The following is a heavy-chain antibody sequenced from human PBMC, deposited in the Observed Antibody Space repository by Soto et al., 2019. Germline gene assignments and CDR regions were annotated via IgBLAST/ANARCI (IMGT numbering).Heavy chain of an antibody. V-gene: IGHV1-18*01. CDR1: GYTFTSYG. Sequence: GSSVKVSCKASGYTFTSYGISWVRQAPGQGLEWMGWISAYNGNTNYAQKLQGRVTMTTDTSTSTAYMELRSLRSDDTAVYYCASNAGQYYGSGPVGGMDVWGQGTTVTVS. D-gene: IGHD3-10*01. CDR2: ISAYNGNT. J-gene: IGHJ6*02. CDR3: ASNAGQYYGSGPVGGMDV.